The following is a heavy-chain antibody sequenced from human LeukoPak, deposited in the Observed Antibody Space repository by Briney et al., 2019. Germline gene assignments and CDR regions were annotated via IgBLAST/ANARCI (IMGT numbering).Heavy chain of an antibody. CDR2: INWNGGST. CDR1: GFTFDDYG. J-gene: IGHJ4*02. Sequence: GGSLRLSCAASGFTFDDYGMSWVRQAPGKGLEWVSGINWNGGSTGYADSVKGRFTISRDNAKNSLYLQMNSLRAEDTALYCCARDSSTYYYDSSGSLQRGYFDYWGQGTLVTVSS. D-gene: IGHD3-22*01. CDR3: ARDSSTYYYDSSGSLQRGYFDY. V-gene: IGHV3-20*04.